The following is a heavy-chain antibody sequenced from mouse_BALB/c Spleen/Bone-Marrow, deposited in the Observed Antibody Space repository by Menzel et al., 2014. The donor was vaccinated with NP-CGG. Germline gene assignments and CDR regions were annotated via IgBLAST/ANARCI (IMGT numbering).Heavy chain of an antibody. CDR2: IYPGDDDT. V-gene: IGHV1-80*01. J-gene: IGHJ3*01. CDR1: GYAFXRSW. D-gene: IGHD1-1*01. CDR3: AGSTPLAY. Sequence: QVQLKHSGAELVRPGSSVKISCKASGYAFXRSWMNWVKQRPGQGLEWIGQIYPGDDDTNYSGKFKGRATLTADKSSGTAYMQLSSLTSEDSAVYFCAGSTPLAYWGQGTLVTVSA.